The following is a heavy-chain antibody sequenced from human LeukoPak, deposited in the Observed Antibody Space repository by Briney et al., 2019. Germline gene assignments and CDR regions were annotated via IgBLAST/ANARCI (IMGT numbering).Heavy chain of an antibody. CDR3: AREESIAARRGY. Sequence: SETLPLTCIVSGGSISSGGYYWSWIRQPPGKGLEWIGYIYHSGSTYYNPSLKSRVTISVDRSKNQFSLKLSSVTAADTAVYYCAREESIAARRGYWGQGNLVPVSS. CDR1: GGSISSGGYY. J-gene: IGHJ4*02. V-gene: IGHV4-30-2*01. CDR2: IYHSGST. D-gene: IGHD6-6*01.